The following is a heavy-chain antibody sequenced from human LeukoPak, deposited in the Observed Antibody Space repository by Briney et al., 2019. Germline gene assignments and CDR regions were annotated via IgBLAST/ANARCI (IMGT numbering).Heavy chain of an antibody. CDR3: ARGPSITIFGVVMYTWFDP. D-gene: IGHD3-3*01. V-gene: IGHV4-39*07. CDR2: IDYSGGT. J-gene: IGHJ5*02. CDR1: GGSISSSSYY. Sequence: VKPSETLSLTCTVSGGSISSSSYYWGWIRQPPGKGLEWIGSIDYSGGTYFSPSLRSRVTQSVDTSKNQFSLNLISVTAADTAVYYCARGPSITIFGVVMYTWFDPWGQGTPVSVSS.